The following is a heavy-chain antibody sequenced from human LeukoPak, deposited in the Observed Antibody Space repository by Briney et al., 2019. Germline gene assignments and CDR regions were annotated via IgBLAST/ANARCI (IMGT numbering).Heavy chain of an antibody. CDR1: GFHVRNNY. Sequence: GGSLRLSCAASGFHVRNNYRSWVRQAPGKGLEWVSILYNNGGTDYADSVRGRFAISRDNSKNTLYLQMNGLRVEDTAIYYCARDAGLDAFDIWGQGTMVGVSS. V-gene: IGHV3-66*01. CDR2: LYNNGGT. CDR3: ARDAGLDAFDI. D-gene: IGHD3-9*01. J-gene: IGHJ3*02.